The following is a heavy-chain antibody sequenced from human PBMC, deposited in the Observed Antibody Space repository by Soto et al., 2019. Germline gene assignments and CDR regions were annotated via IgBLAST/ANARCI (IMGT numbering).Heavy chain of an antibody. J-gene: IGHJ5*02. Sequence: GGSLRLSCTTSGFVFNDYDIHWVRQAPGKGLAWLASISYDGSNRYYADSVKGRFTISRDNSKNTLSLQINSLGAEDTAVYYCSRGIKGGLDAWGPGTLVTVSS. CDR2: ISYDGSNR. V-gene: IGHV3-30*03. CDR3: SRGIKGGLDA. D-gene: IGHD2-21*01. CDR1: GFVFNDYD.